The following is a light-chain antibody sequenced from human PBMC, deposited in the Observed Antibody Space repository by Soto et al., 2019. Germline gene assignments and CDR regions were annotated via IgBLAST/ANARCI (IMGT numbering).Light chain of an antibody. CDR3: QQYRMSPNT. J-gene: IGKJ5*01. CDR1: QRVDDSH. CDR2: GAS. Sequence: EIVLTQSPSTLSLAPGERATLSWWGSQRVDDSHLAWYQLRPGQAPRLLIYGASTRATGIPDRFSGSGYGTDFTLTIRGLKPEDFEVYYCQQYRMSPNTFGQGTRLEIK. V-gene: IGKV3-20*01.